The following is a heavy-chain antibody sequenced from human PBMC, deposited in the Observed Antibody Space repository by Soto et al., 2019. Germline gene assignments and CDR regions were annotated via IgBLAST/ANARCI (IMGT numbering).Heavy chain of an antibody. CDR3: ARDPPWSHRYKGEDAFDI. V-gene: IGHV1-18*01. J-gene: IGHJ3*02. CDR2: ISAYNGNT. Sequence: GASVKVSCKASGYTFASYGISWVRQAPGQGLEWMGWISAYNGNTNYAQKLQGRVTMTTDTSTSTAYMELRSLRSDDTAVYYCARDPPWSHRYKGEDAFDIWGQGTMVTVSS. CDR1: GYTFASYG. D-gene: IGHD3-16*02.